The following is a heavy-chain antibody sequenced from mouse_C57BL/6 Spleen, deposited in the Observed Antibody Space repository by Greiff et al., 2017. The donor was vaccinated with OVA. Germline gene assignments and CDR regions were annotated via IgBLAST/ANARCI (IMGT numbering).Heavy chain of an antibody. D-gene: IGHD1-1*01. CDR3: ARAHYYGSSKNY. Sequence: VQLQQSGAELVKPGASVKLSCTASGFNIKDYYMHWVKQRTEQGLEWIGRIDPEDGENKYAPKFQGKATITADTSSNTAYLQLSSLTSEDTSVYYCARAHYYGSSKNYWGQGTSLTVSS. J-gene: IGHJ2*02. CDR2: IDPEDGEN. CDR1: GFNIKDYY. V-gene: IGHV14-2*01.